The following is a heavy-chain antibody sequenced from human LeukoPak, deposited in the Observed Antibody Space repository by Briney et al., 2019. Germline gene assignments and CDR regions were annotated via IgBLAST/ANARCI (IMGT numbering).Heavy chain of an antibody. V-gene: IGHV3-30*02. CDR3: AKDLPPAAIPPRPAFDI. D-gene: IGHD2-2*01. Sequence: QPGGSLRLSCAASGFTFSSYGMHWVRQAPGKGLEWVAFIRYDGSNKYYADSVKGRFTISRDNSKNTLYLQMNSLRAEDTAAYYCAKDLPPAAIPPRPAFDIWGQGTMVTVSS. CDR2: IRYDGSNK. J-gene: IGHJ3*02. CDR1: GFTFSSYG.